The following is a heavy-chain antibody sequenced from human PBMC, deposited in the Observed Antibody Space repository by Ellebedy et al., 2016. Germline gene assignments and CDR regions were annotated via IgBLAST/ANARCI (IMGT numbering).Heavy chain of an antibody. V-gene: IGHV3-21*01. CDR2: ISSSSSYI. Sequence: GESLKISCAASGFTFSSYSMNWVRQAPGKGLEWVSSISSSSSYIYYADSVKGRFTISRDNAKNSLYLQMNSLRAEDTAVYYCARDAGYCSSTSCYGGTYFDYWGQGTLVTVSS. D-gene: IGHD2-2*01. CDR3: ARDAGYCSSTSCYGGTYFDY. J-gene: IGHJ4*02. CDR1: GFTFSSYS.